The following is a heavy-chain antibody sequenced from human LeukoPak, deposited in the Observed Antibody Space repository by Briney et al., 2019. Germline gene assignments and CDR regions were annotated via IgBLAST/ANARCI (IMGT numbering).Heavy chain of an antibody. CDR1: GFTFSSYS. D-gene: IGHD3-9*01. CDR2: ISSSSSYI. V-gene: IGHV3-21*01. Sequence: PGGSLRLSCAASGFTFSSYSMNWVRQAPGKGLEWVSSISSSSSYIYYADSVKGRFTISRDNTKNSLYLQMNSLRAEDTAVYYCARSPDLIFSLGVWGKGTTVTVSS. J-gene: IGHJ6*04. CDR3: ARSPDLIFSLGV.